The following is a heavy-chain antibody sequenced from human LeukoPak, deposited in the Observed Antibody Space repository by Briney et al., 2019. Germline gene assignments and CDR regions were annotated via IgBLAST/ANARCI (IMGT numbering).Heavy chain of an antibody. CDR1: GGSISSYY. CDR2: IYYRGTT. J-gene: IGHJ4*02. CDR3: ARTSNYWSPYFDY. V-gene: IGHV4-59*01. D-gene: IGHD1-1*01. Sequence: SETLSLTCTVSGGSISSYYWSWIRQPPGKGLEWVGQIYYRGTTNYNPSLKSRVTISIDTSKNQFSLKLNSVTAADTAVYYCARTSNYWSPYFDYWGQGALVTVSS.